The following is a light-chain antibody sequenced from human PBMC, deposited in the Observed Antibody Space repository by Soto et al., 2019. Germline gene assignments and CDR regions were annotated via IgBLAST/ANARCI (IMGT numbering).Light chain of an antibody. Sequence: DIVMTQTPLSSPVTIGQPASISCTSSESLVHRDGNTYLTWLHQRPGQPPRLLIYQISRRFSGVPDRFTGSGAVTAFTLTISRVEPEDVGVYYCVQETQFPRTFGQGTKVEI. CDR1: ESLVHRDGNTY. V-gene: IGKV2-24*01. J-gene: IGKJ1*01. CDR2: QIS. CDR3: VQETQFPRT.